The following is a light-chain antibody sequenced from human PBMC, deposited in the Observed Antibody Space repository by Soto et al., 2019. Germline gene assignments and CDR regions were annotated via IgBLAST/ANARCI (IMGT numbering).Light chain of an antibody. CDR2: KAS. V-gene: IGKV1-5*03. Sequence: DIQMTQSPSTLSASVGDRVTITCRASQSISSWLAWYQQKPGKAPKLLIYKASSLERGVPSRFSGSGSGTEFTLAISSLQPDDFATYYCQQYTSYSRTFVQGTKVEIK. CDR1: QSISSW. CDR3: QQYTSYSRT. J-gene: IGKJ1*01.